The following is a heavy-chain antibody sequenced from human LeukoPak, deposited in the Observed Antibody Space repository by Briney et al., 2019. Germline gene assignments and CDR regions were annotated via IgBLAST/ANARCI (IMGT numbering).Heavy chain of an antibody. CDR1: GFTFSSYG. CDR3: ARDLEGPTDY. CDR2: ISYDGSNK. J-gene: IGHJ4*02. V-gene: IGHV3-30*03. Sequence: GGSLRLSCAASGFTFSSYGMHWVRQAPGKGLEWVAVISYDGSNKYYADSVKGRFTISRDNSKNTLYLQTNSLRAEDTAVYYCARDLEGPTDYWGQGTLVTVSS. D-gene: IGHD5-24*01.